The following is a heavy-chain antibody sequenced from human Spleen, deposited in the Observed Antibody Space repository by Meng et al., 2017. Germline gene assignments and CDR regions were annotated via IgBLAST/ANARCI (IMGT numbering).Heavy chain of an antibody. CDR1: GFSFNSYW. V-gene: IGHV3-74*01. CDR2: INSDGSSA. Sequence: GGSLRLSCAASGFSFNSYWMHWVRQAPGKGLVWVSRINSDGSSANYADSVKGRFTISRDNAKNTLYLQMNSLTAEDTAVYYCARDFYRYGDLVDYWGQGTLVTVSS. CDR3: ARDFYRYGDLVDY. J-gene: IGHJ4*02. D-gene: IGHD4-17*01.